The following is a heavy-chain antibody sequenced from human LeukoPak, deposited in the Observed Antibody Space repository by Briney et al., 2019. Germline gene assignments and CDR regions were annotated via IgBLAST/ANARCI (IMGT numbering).Heavy chain of an antibody. J-gene: IGHJ4*02. CDR2: INPNSGGT. D-gene: IGHD3-22*01. V-gene: IGHV1-2*02. CDR3: ARDREHYYDSSGYHIGY. Sequence: ASVKVSCKASGYTFTSYDINWVRQATGQGLEWMGWINPNSGGTNYAQKFQGRVTMTRDTSISTAYMELSRLRSDDTAVYYCARDREHYYDSSGYHIGYWGQGTLVTVSS. CDR1: GYTFTSYD.